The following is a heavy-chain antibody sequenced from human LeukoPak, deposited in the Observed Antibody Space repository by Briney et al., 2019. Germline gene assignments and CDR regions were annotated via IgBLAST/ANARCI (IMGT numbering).Heavy chain of an antibody. CDR2: INAGNGNT. D-gene: IGHD5-18*01. J-gene: IGHJ4*02. Sequence: ASVKVSCKASGYTFTSYAMHWVRQAPGRRLEWMGWINAGNGNTKYSQKFQGRVTITRDTSASTAYMELSSLRSEDTAVYYCARERGYSYVYFDYWGQGTLVTVSS. CDR3: ARERGYSYVYFDY. CDR1: GYTFTSYA. V-gene: IGHV1-3*01.